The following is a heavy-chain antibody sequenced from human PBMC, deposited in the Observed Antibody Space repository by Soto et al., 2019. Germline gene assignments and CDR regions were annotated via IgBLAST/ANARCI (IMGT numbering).Heavy chain of an antibody. CDR3: GRGGIYSSGWYPKDFDY. D-gene: IGHD6-19*01. Sequence: SETLSLTCTVSGVPLNTYYWSWIRQPPGKGLEWIGYIYYSGGTKYNPSLKSRVTISVDTSRNEFSLKLRSVTAADAAVYYCGRGGIYSSGWYPKDFDYWGQG. CDR2: IYYSGGT. V-gene: IGHV4-59*01. J-gene: IGHJ4*02. CDR1: GVPLNTYY.